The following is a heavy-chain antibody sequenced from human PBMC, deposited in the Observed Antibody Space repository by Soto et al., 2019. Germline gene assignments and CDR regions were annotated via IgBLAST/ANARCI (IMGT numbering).Heavy chain of an antibody. V-gene: IGHV4-4*02. CDR2: IYRAGST. CDR3: ASRDPGTSVDY. D-gene: IGHD1-7*01. Sequence: PSETLSLTCAVSGGSFTSNNWWTWVRQPPGQGLEWIGEIYRAGSTNYNPSLKSRVTISLDKSENQFSLKVTSLTAADTAVYYCASRDPGTSVDYWGQGTLVTVSS. CDR1: GGSFTSNNW. J-gene: IGHJ4*02.